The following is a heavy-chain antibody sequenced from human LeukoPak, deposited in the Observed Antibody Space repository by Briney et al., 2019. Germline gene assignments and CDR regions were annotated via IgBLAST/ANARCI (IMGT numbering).Heavy chain of an antibody. CDR1: GFTFSSYS. J-gene: IGHJ4*02. CDR2: ISSSSSTI. Sequence: GGSLRLSCAASGFTFSSYSMNWVRQAPGKGLEWVSSISSSSSTIYYADSVKGRFTISRDNAKNSLYLQMNSLRAEDTAVYYCARVAPNWTFDYWGQGTLVTVSS. V-gene: IGHV3-48*04. CDR3: ARVAPNWTFDY. D-gene: IGHD1-20*01.